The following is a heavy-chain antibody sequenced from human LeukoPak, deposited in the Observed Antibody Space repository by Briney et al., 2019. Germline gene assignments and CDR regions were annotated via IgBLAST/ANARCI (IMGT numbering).Heavy chain of an antibody. Sequence: GGSVRLSCAASGFTVSSNYMSWVGQAPGKGLEWVSVIYSGGSTYYADSVKGRFTISRDNSKNTLYLQMNSLRAEDTAVYYCARDWAAGRLELDHSGQGTLVSVSS. V-gene: IGHV3-66*01. CDR1: GFTVSSNY. J-gene: IGHJ4*02. CDR3: ARDWAAGRLELDH. D-gene: IGHD1-1*01. CDR2: IYSGGST.